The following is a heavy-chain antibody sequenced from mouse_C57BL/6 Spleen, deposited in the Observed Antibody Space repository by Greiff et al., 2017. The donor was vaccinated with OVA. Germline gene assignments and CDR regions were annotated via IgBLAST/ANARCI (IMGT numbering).Heavy chain of an antibody. V-gene: IGHV1-26*01. J-gene: IGHJ4*01. D-gene: IGHD1-1*01. CDR1: GYTFTDYY. CDR3: ARGHYYGSSMDY. CDR2: INPNNGGT. Sequence: EVQLQQSGPELVKPGASVKISCKASGYTFTDYYMNWVKQSHGKSLEWIGDINPNNGGTSYNQKFKGKATLTVDKSSSTAYMELRSLTSEDSAVYYCARGHYYGSSMDYWGQGTSVTVSS.